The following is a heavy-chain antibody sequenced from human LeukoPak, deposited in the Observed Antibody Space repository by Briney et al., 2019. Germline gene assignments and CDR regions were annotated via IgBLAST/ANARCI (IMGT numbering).Heavy chain of an antibody. J-gene: IGHJ3*01. V-gene: IGHV4-4*02. CDR2: IYHSGST. Sequence: PSETLSLTCAVSGVSISSGHWWSWVRQPPGKGLEWIGEIYHSGSTNYHASLKSRVTISVDTSKNQFSLKLNSVTVADTAVYYCVTSIALAGWGGFDVWGQGRMVTVSS. CDR3: VTSIALAGWGGFDV. D-gene: IGHD6-13*01. CDR1: GVSISSGHW.